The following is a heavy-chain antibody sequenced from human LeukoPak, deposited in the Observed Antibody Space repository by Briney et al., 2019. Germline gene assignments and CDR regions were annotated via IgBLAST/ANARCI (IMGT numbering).Heavy chain of an antibody. V-gene: IGHV4-39*01. CDR2: IYYSGST. Sequence: SETLSLTCTVSGGSISSSSYYWGWIRQPPGQGLEWIGSIYYSGSTYYNPSLKSLVTISVDTSKNQFSLMLSSVTAADTAVYYCARRAGAAAGTLYFDYWGQGTLVTVSS. CDR1: GGSISSSSYY. J-gene: IGHJ4*02. D-gene: IGHD6-13*01. CDR3: ARRAGAAAGTLYFDY.